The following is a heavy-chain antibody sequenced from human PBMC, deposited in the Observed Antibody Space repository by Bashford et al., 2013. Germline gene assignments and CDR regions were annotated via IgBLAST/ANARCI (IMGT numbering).Heavy chain of an antibody. V-gene: IGHV1-2*02. D-gene: IGHD2-2*01. Sequence: ASVKVSCKASGYTFTGFYMHWVRQAPGQGLEWMGWINPNSGGTKYVQKFQGRVTMTRDTSISTVYMELSGLRSDDRAVYYCARSGVGPAAISDFWGQGTLVTVSS. CDR2: INPNSGGT. CDR3: ARSGVGPAAISDF. CDR1: GYTFTGFY. J-gene: IGHJ4*02.